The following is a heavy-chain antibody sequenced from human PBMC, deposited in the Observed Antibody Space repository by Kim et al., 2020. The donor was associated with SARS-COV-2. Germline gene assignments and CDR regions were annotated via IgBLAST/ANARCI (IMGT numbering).Heavy chain of an antibody. J-gene: IGHJ4*02. CDR3: ARDAVADGYSLFDY. V-gene: IGHV3-53*01. D-gene: IGHD4-4*01. Sequence: SVPGRFTVSSDYYKNTLSLQMNSLGAEDTAIYYCARDAVADGYSLFDYWGQGTLVTVSS.